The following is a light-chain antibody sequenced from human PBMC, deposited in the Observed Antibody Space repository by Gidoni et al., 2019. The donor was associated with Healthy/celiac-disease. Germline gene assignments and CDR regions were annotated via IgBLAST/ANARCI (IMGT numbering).Light chain of an antibody. Sequence: DIQLTQSPSFLSASVGDRVTITCRASQGISNYLAWYQQKPGKAPKLLIYAAPTLQSGVPSRFSGSGSGTEFTLTISSLQPEDFATYYCQQLNSFLWTFGQXTKVEIK. V-gene: IGKV1-9*01. CDR3: QQLNSFLWT. CDR1: QGISNY. J-gene: IGKJ1*01. CDR2: AAP.